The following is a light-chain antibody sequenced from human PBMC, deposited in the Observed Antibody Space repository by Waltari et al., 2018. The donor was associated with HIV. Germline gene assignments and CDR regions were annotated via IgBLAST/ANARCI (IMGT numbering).Light chain of an antibody. Sequence: DIQMTQSPSSLSASLGGRVTITCRSSQSIRSSLNWSQQKPGQAPTLRLYTSSSLQSAVPRRCGGRCSREDFTLTISMQQPEVFVTYHCEQSYNSLRTFGQGTKVEIK. J-gene: IGKJ1*01. V-gene: IGKV1-39*01. CDR3: EQSYNSLRT. CDR2: TSS. CDR1: QSIRSS.